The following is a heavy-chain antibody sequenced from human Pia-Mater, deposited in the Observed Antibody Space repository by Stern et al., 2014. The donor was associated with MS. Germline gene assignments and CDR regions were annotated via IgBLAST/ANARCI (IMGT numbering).Heavy chain of an antibody. D-gene: IGHD4-11*01. CDR3: ARQPDYSDFLDF. J-gene: IGHJ4*02. V-gene: IGHV1-3*01. CDR2: INGGPGTT. Sequence: VQLVESGAEVKKPGASLTISCKTSGYNFIDHAIHWVRQAPGKRLEWVGWINGGPGTTKYSQKFQGRVSFTRDKAASAAYMDLSSLSPDDTAVYYCARQPDYSDFLDFWGQGTLVTVSS. CDR1: GYNFIDHA.